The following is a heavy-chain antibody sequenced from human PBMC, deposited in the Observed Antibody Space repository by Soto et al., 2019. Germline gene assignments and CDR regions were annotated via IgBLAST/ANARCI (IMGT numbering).Heavy chain of an antibody. V-gene: IGHV3-15*01. J-gene: IGHJ6*02. CDR3: RLDYFYYGMDV. CDR2: IKSKTDGGTT. CDR1: GFSFRNAW. Sequence: GGSLRLSCAASGFSFRNAWMSWVRQAPGQGLEWVGRIKSKTDGGTTDYAAPVKGRFTISRDNSKNTLYLQMNSLKTEDTAVYYCRLDYFYYGMDVWGQGTTVTVSS.